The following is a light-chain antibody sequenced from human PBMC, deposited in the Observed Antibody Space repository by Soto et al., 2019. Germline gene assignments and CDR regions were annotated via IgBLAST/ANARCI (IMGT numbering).Light chain of an antibody. Sequence: QSVLTQPPSASGTPGQRVTISCSGSGSNIGSNYVYWYQQLPGTAPKLLIYRNNQRPSGVPDRFSGSKSGTSASLAISGLRSEDEADYYCAAWDDSLSGSFTFGGGTKLTVL. V-gene: IGLV1-47*01. CDR2: RNN. J-gene: IGLJ2*01. CDR3: AAWDDSLSGSFT. CDR1: GSNIGSNY.